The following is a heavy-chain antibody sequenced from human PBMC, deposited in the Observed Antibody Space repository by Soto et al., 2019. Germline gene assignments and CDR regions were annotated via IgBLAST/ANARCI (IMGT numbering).Heavy chain of an antibody. D-gene: IGHD3-22*01. CDR3: AKGAFYVSSGYYNYYFQY. Sequence: GGSLRLSCASSVFTFSSYGMHCVRQSPGKWLEWVAVISYDGSNKYYADSVKGRFTISRDNSKNTLYLQMNSLRAEDTAVYYCAKGAFYVSSGYYNYYFQYWGQGTLVTVSS. CDR2: ISYDGSNK. CDR1: VFTFSSYG. J-gene: IGHJ4*02. V-gene: IGHV3-30*18.